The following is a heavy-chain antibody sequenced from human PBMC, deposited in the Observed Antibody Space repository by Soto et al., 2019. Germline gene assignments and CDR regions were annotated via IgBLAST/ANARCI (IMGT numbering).Heavy chain of an antibody. CDR3: ARGFQSSFGY. Sequence: LRLSCAASGFTVSNSYMSWVRQAPGKGLEWVSVIYSGGSTYYADSVKGRFTISRDSSKNTLYLQMNSLRAEDTAVYYCARGFQSSFGYWGQGTQVTVSS. D-gene: IGHD2-21*01. J-gene: IGHJ4*02. V-gene: IGHV3-53*01. CDR2: IYSGGST. CDR1: GFTVSNSY.